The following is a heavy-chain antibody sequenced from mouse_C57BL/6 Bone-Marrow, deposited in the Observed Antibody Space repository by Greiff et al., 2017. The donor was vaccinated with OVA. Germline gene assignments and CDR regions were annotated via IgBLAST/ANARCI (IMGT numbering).Heavy chain of an antibody. Sequence: EVQVVESGGGLVQPGGSLKLSCAASGFTFSDYYMYWVRQTPEKRLEWVAYISNGGGSTYYPDTVKGRFTISRDNAKNTLYLQMSRLKSEDTAMYYCARQALHYYGSSYHFGYAMDYWGQGTSVTVSS. CDR2: ISNGGGST. J-gene: IGHJ4*01. CDR3: ARQALHYYGSSYHFGYAMDY. V-gene: IGHV5-12*01. CDR1: GFTFSDYY. D-gene: IGHD1-1*01.